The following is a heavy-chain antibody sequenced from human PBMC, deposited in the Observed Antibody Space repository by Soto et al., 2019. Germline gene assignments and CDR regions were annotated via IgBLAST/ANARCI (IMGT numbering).Heavy chain of an antibody. Sequence: QITLNESGHTQVKPRQTLTLTCTFSGFSPTTSGVGVGWIRQSPGKAPEWLALIYWDDDKRYSPSLKSRLTITKDTSKNQVVLTMADLDPADTATYYCAHRVLRTVFGLVTTTAIYFDFWGQGTPVAVSS. CDR1: GFSPTTSGVG. D-gene: IGHD3-3*01. CDR3: AHRVLRTVFGLVTTTAIYFDF. V-gene: IGHV2-5*02. J-gene: IGHJ4*02. CDR2: IYWDDDK.